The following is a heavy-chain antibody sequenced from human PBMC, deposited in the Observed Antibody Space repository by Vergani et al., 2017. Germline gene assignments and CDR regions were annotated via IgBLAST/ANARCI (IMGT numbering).Heavy chain of an antibody. Sequence: EVQLVESGGGLVQPGGSLRLSCAASGFTFSSYWMSWVRQAPGKGLEWVANIKQDGREKYYVDSVKGRFTISRDNAKNSLYLQMNSLRAEDTAVYYCARDRGIYYDISGYWTWGQGTLVTVSS. V-gene: IGHV3-7*01. CDR2: IKQDGREK. CDR3: ARDRGIYYDISGYWT. D-gene: IGHD3-22*01. CDR1: GFTFSSYW. J-gene: IGHJ5*02.